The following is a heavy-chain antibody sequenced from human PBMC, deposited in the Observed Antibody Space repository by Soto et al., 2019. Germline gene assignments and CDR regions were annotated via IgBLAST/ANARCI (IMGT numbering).Heavy chain of an antibody. CDR3: XRGCRSTSCDAFAFDI. V-gene: IGHV3-64*01. J-gene: IGHJ3*02. CDR2: ISSNGGST. Sequence: EVQLVESGGGLVQPGGSLRLSXXXXXXXXRSYAMHWVRQAPGKGLEYVSAISSNGGSTYYANSVKGRFTISRDNSKNTLYLQMGSLRAEDMAVYYCXRGCRSTSCDAFAFDIWGQGTMVTVSS. CDR1: XXXXRSYA. D-gene: IGHD2-2*01.